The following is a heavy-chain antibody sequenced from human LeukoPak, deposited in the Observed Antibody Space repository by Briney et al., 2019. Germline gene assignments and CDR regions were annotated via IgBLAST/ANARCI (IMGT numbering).Heavy chain of an antibody. CDR1: GGSFSGYY. Sequence: SETLSLTCAVYGGSFSGYYWSWIRQPPGKGLEWIGEINHSGSTNYNPSLKSRVTISVDTSKNQFSLKLSSVTAADTAVYYCARGGVVRGATDYWGQGTLVTVSS. CDR3: ARGGVVRGATDY. CDR2: INHSGST. V-gene: IGHV4-34*01. D-gene: IGHD3-10*01. J-gene: IGHJ4*02.